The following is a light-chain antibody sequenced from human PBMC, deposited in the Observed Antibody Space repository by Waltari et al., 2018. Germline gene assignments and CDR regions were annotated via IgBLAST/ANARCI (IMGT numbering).Light chain of an antibody. V-gene: IGLV7-46*01. Sequence: QAVVTQETSLTVSPGGTVTLTCGSSTGTVTSSHCPYWLQQKPGQAPTTLIYEKSNKHPLTPARFSGSLLGGKAALTLSGAQPEDEADYYCLLHYSGFWVFGGGTKLTVL. J-gene: IGLJ3*02. CDR2: EKS. CDR1: TGTVTSSHC. CDR3: LLHYSGFWV.